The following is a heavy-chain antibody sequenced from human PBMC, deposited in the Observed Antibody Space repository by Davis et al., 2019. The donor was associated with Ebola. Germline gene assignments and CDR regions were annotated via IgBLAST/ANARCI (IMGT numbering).Heavy chain of an antibody. CDR1: GGAISSYY. D-gene: IGHD3-10*01. Sequence: PGGSLRLSCTVSGGAISSYYWTWIRQPAGKGLEWIGRIYTSGTTNYKPSLKSRVTMSVDTSKNQFSLKLSSVTAADTAVYYCARDETFGSGSFDYWGQGTLVAVSS. CDR3: ARDETFGSGSFDY. CDR2: IYTSGTT. J-gene: IGHJ4*02. V-gene: IGHV4-4*07.